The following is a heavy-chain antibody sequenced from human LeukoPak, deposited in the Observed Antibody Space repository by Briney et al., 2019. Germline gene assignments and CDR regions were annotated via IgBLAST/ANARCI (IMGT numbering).Heavy chain of an antibody. J-gene: IGHJ6*03. CDR1: GYTFTGYY. CDR3: ARVKRITYYYYYMDV. D-gene: IGHD3-10*01. CDR2: INPNSGGT. Sequence: ASVKVSCKASGYTFTGYYMHWVRQAPGQGLEWMGWINPNSGGTNYAQKFQGRVTMTRDTSISTAYMELSRLRSDDTAVHYCARVKRITYYYYYMDVWGKGTTVTVSS. V-gene: IGHV1-2*02.